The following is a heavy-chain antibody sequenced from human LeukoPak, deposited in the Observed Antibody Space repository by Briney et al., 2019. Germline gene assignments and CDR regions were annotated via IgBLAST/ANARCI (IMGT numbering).Heavy chain of an antibody. CDR2: INSDGSST. D-gene: IGHD3-10*01. CDR3: AKGSF. CDR1: GFTFSSSW. V-gene: IGHV3-74*01. J-gene: IGHJ4*02. Sequence: PGGSLRLSCAASGFTFSSSWMHGVRQAPEKGLVWVSRINSDGSSTSYADSVKGRFTISRDNAKNTLFLQMNSLRAEDTAVYYCAKGSFWGQGTLVTVSS.